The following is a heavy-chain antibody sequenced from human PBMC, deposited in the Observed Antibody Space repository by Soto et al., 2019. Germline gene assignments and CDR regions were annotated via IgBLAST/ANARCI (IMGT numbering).Heavy chain of an antibody. J-gene: IGHJ4*02. V-gene: IGHV3-23*01. Sequence: GGALRLSCAASGVTVSSYAMSWVRQAPVKGLEWVSAGGGSGGSGDCAESVKGRVTISRDNSNNTRDLEMNSLRAEDTAVYYCAKDPDGTTPVFDSWGQGTLAPVSP. CDR2: GGGSGGSG. CDR1: GVTVSSYA. D-gene: IGHD1-7*01. CDR3: AKDPDGTTPVFDS.